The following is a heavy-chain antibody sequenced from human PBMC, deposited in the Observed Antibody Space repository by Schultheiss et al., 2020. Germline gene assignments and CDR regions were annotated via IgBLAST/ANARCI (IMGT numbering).Heavy chain of an antibody. D-gene: IGHD3-9*01. CDR3: ARGGRYDILTGYPLHYYMDV. Sequence: GGSLRLSCAASGFTFSSYGMHWVRQAPGKGLEWVAVISYDGSNKYYADSVKGRFTISRDNSKNTLYLQMNSLRAEDTAVYYCARGGRYDILTGYPLHYYMDVWGKGTTVTVSS. J-gene: IGHJ6*03. CDR2: ISYDGSNK. CDR1: GFTFSSYG. V-gene: IGHV3-30*03.